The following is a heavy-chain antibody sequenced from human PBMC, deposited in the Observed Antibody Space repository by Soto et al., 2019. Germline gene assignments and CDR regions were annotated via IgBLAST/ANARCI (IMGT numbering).Heavy chain of an antibody. CDR1: SFTLSSYA. D-gene: IGHD3-9*01. V-gene: IGHV3-23*01. J-gene: IGHJ6*02. Sequence: PGPTLRFCCAPSSFTLSSYAMSSVRQAPGKGLEWVSAISGSGGSTYYADSVKGRFTISRDNSKNTLYLQMNSLRAEDTAVYYCAKDRGYDILTGPQGMDVWGQGTTVTVSS. CDR3: AKDRGYDILTGPQGMDV. CDR2: ISGSGGST.